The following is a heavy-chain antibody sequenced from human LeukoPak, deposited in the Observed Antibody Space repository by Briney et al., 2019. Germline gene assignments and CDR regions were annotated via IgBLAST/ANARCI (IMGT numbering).Heavy chain of an antibody. J-gene: IGHJ4*02. V-gene: IGHV1-2*02. CDR1: GYTFTGYY. CDR2: INPNSGGK. D-gene: IGHD3-3*01. CDR3: ARPSVGWSRRDFDY. Sequence: GASVKVSCKASGYTFTGYYMHWVRQAPGQGLDWMGWINPNSGGKNYAQKFQGRVTMTRDTPISTAYMEPSRLRSDDTAVYYCARPSVGWSRRDFDYWGQGTLVTVSS.